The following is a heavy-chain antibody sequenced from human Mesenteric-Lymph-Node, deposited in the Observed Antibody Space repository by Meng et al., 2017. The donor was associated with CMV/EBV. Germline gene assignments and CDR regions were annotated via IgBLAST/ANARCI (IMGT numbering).Heavy chain of an antibody. Sequence: GGSLRLSCTGSGFIFSDAWMSWVRQAPGKGLEWIGHIKSRSDGETTDYAAPVKGRFTISRDDSKNTVSLQMDRLQSGDTAMYYCATGVLIGTGTAFHIWGQGTTVTVSS. D-gene: IGHD1-1*01. V-gene: IGHV3-15*01. CDR1: GFIFSDAW. CDR3: ATGVLIGTGTAFHI. J-gene: IGHJ3*02. CDR2: IKSRSDGETT.